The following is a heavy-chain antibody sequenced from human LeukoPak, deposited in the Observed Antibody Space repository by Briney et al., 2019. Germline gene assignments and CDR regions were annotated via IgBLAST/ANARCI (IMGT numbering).Heavy chain of an antibody. V-gene: IGHV3-74*01. CDR3: AGGYYYSVMDV. Sequence: PGGSLRLSCAASGSTFSNYWMHWVRQAPGKGLVWVSRIDGDGTTTTYADSVKGRFTISRDNVKNTLYLNMNSLRGDDTAVYYCAGGYYYSVMDVWGQGTTVTVSS. CDR2: IDGDGTTT. D-gene: IGHD3-10*01. J-gene: IGHJ6*02. CDR1: GSTFSNYW.